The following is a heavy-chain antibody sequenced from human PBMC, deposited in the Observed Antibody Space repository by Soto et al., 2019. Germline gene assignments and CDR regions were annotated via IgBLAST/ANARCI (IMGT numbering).Heavy chain of an antibody. Sequence: PSETLCLTCTFSVGSISIYYWSWIRQPAGKGLEWIGRIYTSGSTNYNPSLKSRVTMSVDTSKNQFSLKLSSVTAADTAVYYCATTLYSSSSGWFDPWGHGTLVTVSS. D-gene: IGHD6-6*01. CDR3: ATTLYSSSSGWFDP. J-gene: IGHJ5*02. CDR2: IYTSGST. CDR1: VGSISIYY. V-gene: IGHV4-4*07.